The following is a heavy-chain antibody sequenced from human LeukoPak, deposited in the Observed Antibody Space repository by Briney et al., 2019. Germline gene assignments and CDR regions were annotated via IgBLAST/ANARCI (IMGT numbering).Heavy chain of an antibody. CDR2: IWYDGSNK. CDR3: AKVLFEYSRSYYLADY. V-gene: IGHV3-33*06. J-gene: IGHJ4*02. Sequence: GGSLRLSCAASGFTFSSYGMHWVRQAPGKGLEWVAVIWYDGSNKYYADSVKGRFTISRDNSKNTLYLQMNSLRAEDTAVYYCAKVLFEYSRSYYLADYWGQGTLVTVSS. D-gene: IGHD6-6*01. CDR1: GFTFSSYG.